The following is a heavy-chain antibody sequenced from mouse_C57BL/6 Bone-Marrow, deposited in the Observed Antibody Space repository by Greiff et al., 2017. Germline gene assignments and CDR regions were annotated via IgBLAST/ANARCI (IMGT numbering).Heavy chain of an antibody. Sequence: QVVESGGGLVKPGGSLKLSCAASGFTFSDYGMHWVRQAPEKGLKWVAYISSGSSTIYYSDTVKGRFTISRANAKNTLFLPMTSKKTEDTAMYYCARGDYAYEGAWFAYWGQGTLVTVSA. V-gene: IGHV5-17*01. CDR2: ISSGSSTI. CDR3: ARGDYAYEGAWFAY. D-gene: IGHD2-2*01. CDR1: GFTFSDYG. J-gene: IGHJ3*01.